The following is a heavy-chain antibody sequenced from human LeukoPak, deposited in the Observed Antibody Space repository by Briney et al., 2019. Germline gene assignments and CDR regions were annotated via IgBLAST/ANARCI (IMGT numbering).Heavy chain of an antibody. CDR2: INSDGSST. V-gene: IGHV3-74*01. D-gene: IGHD4-23*01. CDR1: GFXFSGFW. Sequence: GGSLRLSCAGSGFXFSGFWIHWVRQAPGKGLVWVSRINSDGSSTNYADSVKGRFTISRDNAKNTLYLQMNSLRAEDTGIYYCARGLTPGGGNSAAYWGQGTLVTVSS. J-gene: IGHJ4*02. CDR3: ARGLTPGGGNSAAY.